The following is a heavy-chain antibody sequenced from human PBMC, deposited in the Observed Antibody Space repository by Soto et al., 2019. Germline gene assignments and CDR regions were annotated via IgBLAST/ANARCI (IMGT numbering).Heavy chain of an antibody. V-gene: IGHV4-4*02. CDR2: LHHSGIS. Sequence: QVQLQESGPGLVKPSGTLSLTCGVSGGSISSSNWWSWVRQPPGKGLEWIGELHHSGISKYNPSLQSRLTISLDKSKNHFSLQLTSVTAADTAVYYCARACLNGICYTQGLDLWGQGTLVLVSS. CDR1: GGSISSSNW. J-gene: IGHJ4*02. D-gene: IGHD2-8*01. CDR3: ARACLNGICYTQGLDL.